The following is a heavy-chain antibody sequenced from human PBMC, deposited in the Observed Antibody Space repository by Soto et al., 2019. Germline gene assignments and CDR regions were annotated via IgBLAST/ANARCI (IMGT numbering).Heavy chain of an antibody. CDR2: MNPNSGNT. CDR1: GYTFTSYD. V-gene: IGHV1-8*01. Sequence: ASVKVSCKASGYTFTSYDINWVRQATGQGLEWMGWMNPNSGNTGYAQKFQGRVTMTRNTSISTAYMELSSLRSEDTAVYYCARGGIAAADHYYYYYGMDVWGQGTTVTVS. J-gene: IGHJ6*02. D-gene: IGHD6-13*01. CDR3: ARGGIAAADHYYYYYGMDV.